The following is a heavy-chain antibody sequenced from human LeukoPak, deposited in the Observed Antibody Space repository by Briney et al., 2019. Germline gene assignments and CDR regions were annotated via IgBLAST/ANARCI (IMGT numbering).Heavy chain of an antibody. Sequence: SETLSLTCTVSGGSISGYYWSWIRQPPGKGLEWIGYIYYSGSTYYNPSLKSRVTISVDTSKNQFSLKLSSVTAADTAVYYCARPRLWGDGMDVWGQGTTVTVSS. CDR2: IYYSGST. CDR3: ARPRLWGDGMDV. D-gene: IGHD3-16*01. V-gene: IGHV4-59*12. J-gene: IGHJ6*02. CDR1: GGSISGYY.